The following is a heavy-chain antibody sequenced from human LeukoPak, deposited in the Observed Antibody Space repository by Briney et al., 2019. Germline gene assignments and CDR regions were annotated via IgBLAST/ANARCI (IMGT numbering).Heavy chain of an antibody. V-gene: IGHV1-69*06. J-gene: IGHJ5*02. CDR1: GYTFTGYY. CDR3: ARDFESSGWYDP. D-gene: IGHD6-19*01. Sequence: SVKVSCKASGYTFTGYYMHWVRQAPGQGLEWMGGIIPIFGTANYAQKFQGRVTITADKSTSTAYMELSSLRSEDTAVYYCARDFESSGWYDPWGQGTLVTVSS. CDR2: IIPIFGTA.